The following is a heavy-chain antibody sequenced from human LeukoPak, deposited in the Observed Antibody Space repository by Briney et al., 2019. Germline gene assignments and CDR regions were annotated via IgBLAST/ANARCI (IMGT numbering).Heavy chain of an antibody. D-gene: IGHD3-22*01. V-gene: IGHV1-46*01. CDR2: INPSGGST. J-gene: IGHJ4*02. CDR3: ARDGHYYDSSGYFVPSEYFDY. Sequence: ASVKVSCKASGYTFTSYYMHWVRHAPGQGLEWMGIINPSGGSTSYAQKFQGRVTMTRDTSTSTVYMELSSLRSEDTAVYYCARDGHYYDSSGYFVPSEYFDYWGQGTLVTVSS. CDR1: GYTFTSYY.